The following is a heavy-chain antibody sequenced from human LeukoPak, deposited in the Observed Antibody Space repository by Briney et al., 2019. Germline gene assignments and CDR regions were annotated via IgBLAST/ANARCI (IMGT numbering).Heavy chain of an antibody. D-gene: IGHD6-25*01. Sequence: GASVKVSCKTSGYIFTGYYMHWVRQVPGQGLEWMGWINPNSGETKYAQKFQGRITMTRDTSISTAYMELSRLRSDETAVYYCGTLLSTAAFDFWGQGTLVTVSS. V-gene: IGHV1-2*02. J-gene: IGHJ4*02. CDR1: GYIFTGYY. CDR2: INPNSGET. CDR3: GTLLSTAAFDF.